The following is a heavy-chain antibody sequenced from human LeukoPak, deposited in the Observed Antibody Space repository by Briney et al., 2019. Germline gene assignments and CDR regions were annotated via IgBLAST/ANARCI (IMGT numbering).Heavy chain of an antibody. D-gene: IGHD3-3*01. CDR1: GGTFSSYA. CDR2: IIPIFCTA. CDR3: ARAYYDFWEFDY. J-gene: IGHJ4*02. V-gene: IGHV1-69*06. Sequence: ASVKVSCKASGGTFSSYAISWVRQAPGQGLEWMGGIIPIFCTANYAQKFQGRVTITADKSTSTAYMELSSLRSDDTAVYYCARAYYDFWEFDYWGQGTLVTVSS.